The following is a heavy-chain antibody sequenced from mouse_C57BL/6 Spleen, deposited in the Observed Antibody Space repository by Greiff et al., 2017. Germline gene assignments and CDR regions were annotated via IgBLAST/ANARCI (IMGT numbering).Heavy chain of an antibody. CDR2: IWSGGST. D-gene: IGHD1-1*01. CDR1: GFSLTSYG. J-gene: IGHJ4*01. CDR3: ARTITTVVAHYAMDY. Sequence: QVQLQQSGPGLVQPSQSLSITCTVSGFSLTSYGVHWVRQSPGQGLEWLGVIWSGGSTDYNAAFISRLSISKDNSKSQVFFKMNSLQADDTAIYYCARTITTVVAHYAMDYWGQGTSVTVSS. V-gene: IGHV2-2*01.